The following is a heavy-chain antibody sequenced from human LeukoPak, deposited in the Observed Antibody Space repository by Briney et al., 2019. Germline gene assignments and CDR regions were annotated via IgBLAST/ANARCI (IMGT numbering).Heavy chain of an antibody. D-gene: IGHD4-17*01. CDR2: INHSGST. J-gene: IGHJ3*02. Sequence: SETLSLTCAVYGGSFSGYYWSWIRQPPGKGLEWIGEINHSGSTNYNPSLKSRVTISVDTSKNQFSLKLSSVTAADTAVYYCARAIYDYGDFPYAFDIWGQGTMVTVSS. CDR3: ARAIYDYGDFPYAFDI. V-gene: IGHV4-34*01. CDR1: GGSFSGYY.